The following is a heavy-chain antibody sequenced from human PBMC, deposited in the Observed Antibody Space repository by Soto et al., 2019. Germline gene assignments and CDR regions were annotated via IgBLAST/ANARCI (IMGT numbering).Heavy chain of an antibody. D-gene: IGHD6-6*01. CDR3: ARVRQLVGYFYSAMDV. J-gene: IGHJ6*03. Sequence: QVQLLQSGAEVKKPGASVKVSCKASGYTFTNYGITWVRQAPGQGLEWMGWISAYNGNTHYTQRLQGRVTMTTDTFTSTAYMKLRRLRSDDTAEYYWARVRQLVGYFYSAMDVWGKRTTVTVSS. CDR1: GYTFTNYG. CDR2: ISAYNGNT. V-gene: IGHV1-18*01.